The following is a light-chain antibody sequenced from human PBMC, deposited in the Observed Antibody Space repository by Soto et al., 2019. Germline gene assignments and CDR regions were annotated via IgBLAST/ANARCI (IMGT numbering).Light chain of an antibody. CDR1: SSDVGGYNY. CDR2: EVS. J-gene: IGLJ1*01. Sequence: QSVLTQPPAASGSPGQSVTISCTGTSSDVGGYNYVYWYQQHPGKAPKLMIYEVSKRPSGVPDRFSGSKSGNTASLTVSGLQAADEADYYCSSYAGSNNFDVFGTGTKLTVL. CDR3: SSYAGSNNFDV. V-gene: IGLV2-8*01.